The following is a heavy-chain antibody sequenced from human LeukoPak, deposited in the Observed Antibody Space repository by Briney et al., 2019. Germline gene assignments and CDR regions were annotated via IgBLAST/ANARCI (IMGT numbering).Heavy chain of an antibody. CDR2: INHSGST. V-gene: IGHV4-34*01. CDR3: ARKSELRYDFWSGYYLGTFDY. J-gene: IGHJ4*02. CDR1: GGSFSGYY. Sequence: PSETLSLTCAVYGGSFSGYYWSWIRQPPGKGLEWIGEINHSGSTNYNPSLKSRVTISVDTSKNQFSLKLSSVTAADTAVYYCARKSELRYDFWSGYYLGTFDYWGQGTLVTVSS. D-gene: IGHD3-3*01.